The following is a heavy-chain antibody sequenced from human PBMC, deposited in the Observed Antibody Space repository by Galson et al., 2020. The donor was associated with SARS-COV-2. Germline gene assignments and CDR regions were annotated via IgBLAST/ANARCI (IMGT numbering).Heavy chain of an antibody. CDR3: ARDRGITGTTSGDY. CDR1: GFTFSSYS. Sequence: GGSLRLSCAASGFTFSSYSMNWVRQAPGKGLEWVSSISSSSSYIYYADSVKGRFTISRDNAKNSLYLQMNSRRAEDTAVYYCARDRGITGTTSGDYWGQGTLVTVSS. D-gene: IGHD1-7*01. CDR2: ISSSSSYI. J-gene: IGHJ4*02. V-gene: IGHV3-21*01.